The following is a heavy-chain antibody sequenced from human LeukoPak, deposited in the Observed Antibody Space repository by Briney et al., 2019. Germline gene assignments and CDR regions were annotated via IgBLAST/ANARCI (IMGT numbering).Heavy chain of an antibody. J-gene: IGHJ6*02. CDR2: IKQDGSEK. CDR1: GFTFSSYS. CDR3: ARDDTYYDFWSGLLPYYYYGMDV. Sequence: GGSLRLSCAASGFTFSSYSMNWVRPAPGKGLEWVANIKQDGSEKYYVGSVKGRFTISRDNAKNSLYLQMNSLRAEDTAVYYCARDDTYYDFWSGLLPYYYYGMDVWGQGTTVTVSS. D-gene: IGHD3-3*01. V-gene: IGHV3-7*01.